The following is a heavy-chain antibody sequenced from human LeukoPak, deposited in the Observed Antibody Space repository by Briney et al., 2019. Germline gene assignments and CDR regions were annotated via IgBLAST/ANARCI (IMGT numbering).Heavy chain of an antibody. J-gene: IGHJ5*02. CDR1: TFTFSYYQ. V-gene: IGHV3-7*01. CDR2: IRKDGNEK. CDR3: ARSLVVGATYPYH. D-gene: IGHD1-26*01. Sequence: GGTVTLSCEASTFTFSYYQVGGVPRARGKGGQWIANIRKDGNEKYYVDSATGRFTVSRDNAKNSLYLQLNSVRAEDTAVYYCARSLVVGATYPYHWGQGTLVTVSS.